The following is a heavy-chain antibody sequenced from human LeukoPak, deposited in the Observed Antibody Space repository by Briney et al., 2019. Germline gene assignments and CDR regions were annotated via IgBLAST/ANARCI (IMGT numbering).Heavy chain of an antibody. Sequence: SETLSLTCTVSGGAISSSNYYWGWIRQPPGKGQEWIGNIYYSGSTYYNPSLKSRVTISVDTSKNQFSLKLSSVTAADTAVYYCARRGSNLIDYWGQGTLVTVSS. V-gene: IGHV4-39*01. D-gene: IGHD1-26*01. CDR2: IYYSGST. J-gene: IGHJ4*02. CDR3: ARRGSNLIDY. CDR1: GGAISSSNYY.